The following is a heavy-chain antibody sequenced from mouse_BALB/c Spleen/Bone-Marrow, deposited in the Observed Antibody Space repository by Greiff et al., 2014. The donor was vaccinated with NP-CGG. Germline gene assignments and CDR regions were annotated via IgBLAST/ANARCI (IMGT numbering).Heavy chain of an antibody. D-gene: IGHD3-2*01. CDR2: IDPAKDNT. CDR3: ARGVRQLGLPF. Sequence: EVQLQQSGAELVKPGASVKLSCTSSGFNIRDTYIHWVKQRPEQGLEWIGKIDPAKDNTEYDPKFQGKATITAGTPSNTAYLQLSSLTSEDTAVYYCARGVRQLGLPFWGQGTLVTVS. V-gene: IGHV14-3*02. J-gene: IGHJ3*01. CDR1: GFNIRDTY.